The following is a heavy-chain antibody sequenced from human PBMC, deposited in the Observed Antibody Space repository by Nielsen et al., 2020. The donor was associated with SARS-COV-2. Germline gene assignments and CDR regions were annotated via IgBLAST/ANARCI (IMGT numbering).Heavy chain of an antibody. D-gene: IGHD6-19*01. CDR2: ISSISSYI. J-gene: IGHJ4*02. V-gene: IGHV3-21*01. Sequence: GGSLRLSCAASGFTFSTYSMNWVRQAPGKGLEWVSSISSISSYILYADSVKGRFTISRDNAKNSLYLQMNSLRAEDTAVYYCARDLPFSGWTIYYFDYWGQGTLVTVSS. CDR1: GFTFSTYS. CDR3: ARDLPFSGWTIYYFDY.